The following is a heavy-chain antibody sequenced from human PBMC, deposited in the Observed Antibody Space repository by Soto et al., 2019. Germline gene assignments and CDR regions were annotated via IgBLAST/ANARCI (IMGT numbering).Heavy chain of an antibody. CDR2: ISGTGYNT. D-gene: IGHD6-13*01. J-gene: IGHJ4*02. CDR1: GFTFTSYA. Sequence: EVQLLESRGGLVQPGGSLRLSCAASGFTFTSYAMNWVRLAPGKGLEWVSAISGTGYNTYYADSVKGRFTISRDNTKNTLYLQMNSLRAEDTAVYYCAKAGFSSSWSPTYFDYWGQGTLVTVSS. CDR3: AKAGFSSSWSPTYFDY. V-gene: IGHV3-23*01.